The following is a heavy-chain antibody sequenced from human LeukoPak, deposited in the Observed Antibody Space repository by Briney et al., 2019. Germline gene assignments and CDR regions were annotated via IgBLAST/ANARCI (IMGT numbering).Heavy chain of an antibody. CDR3: ARYVAVAGTFDY. J-gene: IGHJ4*02. Sequence: ASVKVSCKASGGTFSSYAISWVRQAPGQGLEWMGRIIPILGIANYAQKFQGRVTITADKSTSTAYMELSSLRSEDTAVYYCARYVAVAGTFDYWGQGTLVTVSS. D-gene: IGHD6-19*01. CDR2: IIPILGIA. V-gene: IGHV1-69*04. CDR1: GGTFSSYA.